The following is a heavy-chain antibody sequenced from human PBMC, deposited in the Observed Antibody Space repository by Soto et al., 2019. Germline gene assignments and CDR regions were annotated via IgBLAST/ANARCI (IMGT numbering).Heavy chain of an antibody. Sequence: QVQLVESGGGVVQPGRSLRLSCAASGFTFSSYAMHWVRQAPGKGLEWVAVISYDGSNKYYADSVKGRFTISRDNSKNTLYLQMNSLRAEDTAVYYCARDSVYCSGGSGYSSYYYGMDVWGQGTTVTVSS. CDR2: ISYDGSNK. CDR1: GFTFSSYA. D-gene: IGHD2-15*01. V-gene: IGHV3-30-3*01. J-gene: IGHJ6*02. CDR3: ARDSVYCSGGSGYSSYYYGMDV.